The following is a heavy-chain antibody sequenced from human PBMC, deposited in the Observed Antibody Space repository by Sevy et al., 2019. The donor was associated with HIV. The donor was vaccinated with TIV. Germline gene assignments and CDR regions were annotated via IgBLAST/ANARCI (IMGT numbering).Heavy chain of an antibody. CDR2: FYYSAST. J-gene: IGHJ6*02. Sequence: SETLSLTCTVSGDSISGYYWSWIRQPPGKGLEWIGYFYYSASTNYNPSLKSRVTISVDTTKNQVSLKVRSLTVADTAVYYCARGIAAPRGMDVWGQGTTVTVSS. D-gene: IGHD6-13*01. CDR3: ARGIAAPRGMDV. V-gene: IGHV4-59*01. CDR1: GDSISGYY.